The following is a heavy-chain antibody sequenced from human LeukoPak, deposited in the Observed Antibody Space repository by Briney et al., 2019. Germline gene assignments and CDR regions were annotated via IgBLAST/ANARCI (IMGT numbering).Heavy chain of an antibody. V-gene: IGHV3-30*04. Sequence: GGSLRLSCAASGFTFSSYTMHWVRQAPGKGLEWVAVMSYDGSNQYYADSVQGRFTISRDNTKNTLYLQMNSLRAEDTAVYHCAKAPYSSGWAPGYWGQGTLVTVSA. CDR2: MSYDGSNQ. CDR3: AKAPYSSGWAPGY. CDR1: GFTFSSYT. J-gene: IGHJ4*02. D-gene: IGHD6-19*01.